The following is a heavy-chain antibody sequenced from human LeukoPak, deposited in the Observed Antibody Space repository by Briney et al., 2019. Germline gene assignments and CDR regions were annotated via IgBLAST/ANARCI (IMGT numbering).Heavy chain of an antibody. CDR1: GGSISSSSYY. J-gene: IGHJ4*02. D-gene: IGHD2-21*02. CDR2: IYYSGST. Sequence: SETLSLTCTVSGGSISSSSYYWGWIRQPPGKGLEEIGSIYYSGSTYYNPSLKSRVTISVDTSKNQFSLKLSSVTAADTAVYYCARLRVRLFRFSWGDYYFDYWGQGTLVTVSS. CDR3: ARLRVRLFRFSWGDYYFDY. V-gene: IGHV4-39*01.